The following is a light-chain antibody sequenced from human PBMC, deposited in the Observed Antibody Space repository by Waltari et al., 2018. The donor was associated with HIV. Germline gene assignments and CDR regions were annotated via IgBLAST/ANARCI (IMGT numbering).Light chain of an antibody. CDR3: QVWDSNSDHWV. CDR1: NIGSQS. V-gene: IGLV3-21*02. Sequence: SYVWTQPPSVSVAPGQTARIACGGNNIGSQSVHWYQQKPGRAPVVFVYDDSDRPSGIPERFSGSNSGNTATLTISRVEAGDEADYDCQVWDSNSDHWVFGGGTKLTVL. CDR2: DDS. J-gene: IGLJ3*02.